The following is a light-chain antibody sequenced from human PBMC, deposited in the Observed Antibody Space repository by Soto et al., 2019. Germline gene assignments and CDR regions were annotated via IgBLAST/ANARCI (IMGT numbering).Light chain of an antibody. CDR2: DDS. CDR1: YIGSKT. J-gene: IGLJ1*01. Sequence: SYALTQPPSVSVAPGQTARITGGGTYIGSKTVHWYQQKQDQATVLVVYDDSARPSGIPERFSVSNSVPTDTLTISRAEAGDEADYFCQVWYTTSDLPYVFGTGTKVTVL. CDR3: QVWYTTSDLPYV. V-gene: IGLV3-21*02.